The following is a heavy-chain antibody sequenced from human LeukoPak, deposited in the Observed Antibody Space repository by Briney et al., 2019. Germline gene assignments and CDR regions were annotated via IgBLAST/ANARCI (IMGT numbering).Heavy chain of an antibody. D-gene: IGHD4-23*01. V-gene: IGHV4-4*09. Sequence: SETLSLTCTVTGVSISSYYWSLIRQPPGKGLEWIGYIYTSGSTNYNPSLKSRVTISVDTSQKQFSLKLSSVTGADTAVYYCARHSVLGNEAPAFDIWGQGTMVTVSS. J-gene: IGHJ3*02. CDR1: GVSISSYY. CDR3: ARHSVLGNEAPAFDI. CDR2: IYTSGST.